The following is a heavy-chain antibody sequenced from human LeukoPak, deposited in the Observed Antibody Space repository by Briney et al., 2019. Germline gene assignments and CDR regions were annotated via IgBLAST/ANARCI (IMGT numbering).Heavy chain of an antibody. Sequence: ASVKVSCKTSGYTFTNYGVSWVRQAPGQGLEWMGWISAYNGYTNYAQKLQVRVTMTTDTSTSTAYMELSSLRSEDTAVYYCARDPPPDAFDIWGQGTMVTVSS. V-gene: IGHV1-18*01. CDR3: ARDPPPDAFDI. J-gene: IGHJ3*02. CDR2: ISAYNGYT. CDR1: GYTFTNYG.